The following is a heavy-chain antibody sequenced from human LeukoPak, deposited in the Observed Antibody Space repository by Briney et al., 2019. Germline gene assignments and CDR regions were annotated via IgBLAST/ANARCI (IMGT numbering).Heavy chain of an antibody. D-gene: IGHD6-19*01. CDR2: IEQDGSER. CDR1: GFTFSTYW. CDR3: ARDKVAGSMAGSSFDY. Sequence: GGSLRLSCAASGFTFSTYWMSWVRQVPGKGLEWVADIEQDGSERNYVDSVKGRFTISRDNAKNSLYLQMNSLRVEDTAVYYCARDKVAGSMAGSSFDYWGQGTLVTVSS. J-gene: IGHJ4*02. V-gene: IGHV3-7*01.